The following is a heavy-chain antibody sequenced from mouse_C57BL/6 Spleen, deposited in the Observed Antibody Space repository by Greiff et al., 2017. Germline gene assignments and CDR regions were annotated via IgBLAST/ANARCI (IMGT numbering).Heavy chain of an antibody. Sequence: EVKVVESGGGLVKPGGSLKLSCAASGFTFSDYGMHWVRQAPEKGLEWVAYISSGSSTIYYADTVKGRFTISRDQAKNTLFLQMTSLRSEDTAIYHCARCNRYYFDYGGQGTTLTVSS. CDR1: GFTFSDYG. D-gene: IGHD2-1*01. CDR3: ARCNRYYFDY. CDR2: ISSGSSTI. J-gene: IGHJ2*01. V-gene: IGHV5-17*01.